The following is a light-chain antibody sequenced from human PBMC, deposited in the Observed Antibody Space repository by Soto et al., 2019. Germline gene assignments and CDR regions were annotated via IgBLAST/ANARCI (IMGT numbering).Light chain of an antibody. V-gene: IGLV2-14*03. CDR1: SSDVGNYDY. J-gene: IGLJ1*01. Sequence: QSALTQPASVSGSPGQSITISCTGTSSDVGNYDYVSWYQQYPGKAPKLMIYAVSRRPSGVSNRFSGSKSVNTASLTISGLQAEDEADYYCTSYTPSSTYVFGTGTQLTVL. CDR3: TSYTPSSTYV. CDR2: AVS.